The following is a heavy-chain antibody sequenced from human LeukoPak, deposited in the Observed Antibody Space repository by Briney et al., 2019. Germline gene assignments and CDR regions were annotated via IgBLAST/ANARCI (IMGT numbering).Heavy chain of an antibody. J-gene: IGHJ4*02. CDR3: ARPLGRTTVTDFDY. CDR2: ISWNSGSI. V-gene: IGHV3-9*01. D-gene: IGHD4-11*01. CDR1: GFTFDDYA. Sequence: GGSLRLSCAASGFTFDDYAMHWVRQAPGKGLEWVSGISWNSGSIGYADSVKGRFTISRDNAKNTLYLQMNSLRAEDTAVYYCARPLGRTTVTDFDYWGQGTLVTVSS.